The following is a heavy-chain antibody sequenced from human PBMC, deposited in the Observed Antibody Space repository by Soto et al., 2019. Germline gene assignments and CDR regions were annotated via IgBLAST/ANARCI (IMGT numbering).Heavy chain of an antibody. Sequence: WGSLRLSCAASGFTFSSYAMSWVRQAPGKGLEWVSAISGSGGSTYYADSVKGRFTISRDNSKNTLYLQMNSLRAEDTAVYYCAKDFGYDLAYFDYWGQGTLVTVSS. J-gene: IGHJ4*02. V-gene: IGHV3-23*01. CDR2: ISGSGGST. CDR1: GFTFSSYA. D-gene: IGHD5-12*01. CDR3: AKDFGYDLAYFDY.